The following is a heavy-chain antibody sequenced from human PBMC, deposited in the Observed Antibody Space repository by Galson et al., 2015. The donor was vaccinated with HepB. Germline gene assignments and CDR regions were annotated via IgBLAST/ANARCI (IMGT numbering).Heavy chain of an antibody. V-gene: IGHV3-33*01. J-gene: IGHJ4*02. D-gene: IGHD2-2*01. CDR2: ICYDGSNK. Sequence: SLRLSCAASGFTFSSYGMHWVRQAPGKGLEWVAVICYDGSNKYYADSVKGRFTISRDNSKNTLYLQMNSLRAEDTAVYYCARDSRRYCSSTSCSPFDYWGQGTLVTVSS. CDR3: ARDSRRYCSSTSCSPFDY. CDR1: GFTFSSYG.